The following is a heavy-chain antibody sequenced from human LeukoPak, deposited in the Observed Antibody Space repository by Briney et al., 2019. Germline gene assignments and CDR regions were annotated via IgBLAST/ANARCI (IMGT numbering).Heavy chain of an antibody. CDR2: ISSSSSTI. J-gene: IGHJ6*03. V-gene: IGHV3-48*01. CDR3: ARDTAESTSDGMYYYYYMDV. Sequence: GGSLRLSCAASGFTFSSYSMNWVRQAPGKGLEWVSYISSSSSTIYYADSVKGRFTISRDNAKNSLYLQMNSLRAEDTAVYYCARDTAESTSDGMYYYYYMDVWGKGTTVTVSS. CDR1: GFTFSSYS. D-gene: IGHD1-1*01.